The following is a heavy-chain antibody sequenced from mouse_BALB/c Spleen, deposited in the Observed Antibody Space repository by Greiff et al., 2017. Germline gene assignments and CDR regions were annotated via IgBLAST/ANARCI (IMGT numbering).Heavy chain of an antibody. J-gene: IGHJ2*01. Sequence: EVQLKESGPGLVKPSQSLSLTCSVTGYSITSGYYWNWIRQFPGNKLEWMGYISYDGSNNYNPSLKNRISITRDTSKNQFFLKLNSVTTEDTATYYCARGGSYYYGSSYPFDYWGQGTTLTVSS. D-gene: IGHD1-1*01. CDR3: ARGGSYYYGSSYPFDY. V-gene: IGHV3-6*02. CDR2: ISYDGSN. CDR1: GYSITSGYY.